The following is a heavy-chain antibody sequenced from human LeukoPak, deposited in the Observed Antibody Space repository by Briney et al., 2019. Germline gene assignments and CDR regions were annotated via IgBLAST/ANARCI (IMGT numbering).Heavy chain of an antibody. CDR2: ISYSGST. J-gene: IGHJ6*03. CDR3: ARYIVGARRASWYYYYYMDV. CDR1: GGSTSSYY. V-gene: IGHV4-59*01. Sequence: KPSETLSLTCTVSGGSTSSYYWSWIRQPPGKGLGWFGYISYSGSTNYNPSLKSRVTISVDTSKNQFSLKLSSVTAADTAVYYCARYIVGARRASWYYYYYMDVWGKGTTVTISS. D-gene: IGHD1-26*01.